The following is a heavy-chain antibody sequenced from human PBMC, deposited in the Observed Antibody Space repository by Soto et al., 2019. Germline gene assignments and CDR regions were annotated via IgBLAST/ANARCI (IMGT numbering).Heavy chain of an antibody. CDR3: AKDYCTVTADPLSVVLFDY. D-gene: IGHD2-21*02. Sequence: EVQLLESGGGLVQPGGSLRLSCAASGFTFSSYAMSWVRQAPGKGLEWVSIITSDGRTYYADSVKGRFTISRDNSKNTVYMQMNSLRAEDTAVYYCAKDYCTVTADPLSVVLFDYWGQGALVTVSS. CDR1: GFTFSSYA. V-gene: IGHV3-23*01. J-gene: IGHJ4*02. CDR2: IITSDGRT.